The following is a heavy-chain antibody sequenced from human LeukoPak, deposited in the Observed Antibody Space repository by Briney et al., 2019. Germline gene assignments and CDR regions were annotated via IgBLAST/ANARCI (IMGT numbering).Heavy chain of an antibody. V-gene: IGHV3-9*03. Sequence: PGGSLRLSCAASGFTFDDYAMHWVRQAPGKGLEWVSGISWNSGSIGYADSVKGRFTISRDNAKNSLYPQMNSLRAEDMALYYCAKDMSPRIAAAGAFDIWGQGTMVTVSS. CDR1: GFTFDDYA. CDR2: ISWNSGSI. D-gene: IGHD6-13*01. CDR3: AKDMSPRIAAAGAFDI. J-gene: IGHJ3*02.